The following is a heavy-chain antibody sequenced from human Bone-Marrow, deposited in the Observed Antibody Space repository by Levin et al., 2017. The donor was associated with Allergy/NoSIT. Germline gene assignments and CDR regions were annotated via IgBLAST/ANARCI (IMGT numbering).Heavy chain of an antibody. D-gene: IGHD3-10*01. Sequence: SETLSLICTVSGGSINGYYWSWIRQSPGKGLEWIGYVHYSGSTNYNSSLKSRVIMSVDTSKNHFSLWLNSVTAADTAAYFCARGENYYGSGGYSYYFDYWGQGAMVTVSS. CDR3: ARGENYYGSGGYSYYFDY. V-gene: IGHV4-59*01. CDR2: VHYSGST. CDR1: GGSINGYY. J-gene: IGHJ4*02.